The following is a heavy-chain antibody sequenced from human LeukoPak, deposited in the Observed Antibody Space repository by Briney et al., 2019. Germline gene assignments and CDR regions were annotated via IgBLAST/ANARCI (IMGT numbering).Heavy chain of an antibody. CDR2: ISGSNSYI. V-gene: IGHV3-21*01. CDR3: ARRATTERGHSYGLDY. D-gene: IGHD5-18*01. Sequence: GGSLRLSCAASGFTFNSYSMNWVRQAPGKGLEWVSSISGSNSYIYYADSVTGRFTISRDNAKNSLYLQMNSLRAEDRAVYYCARRATTERGHSYGLDYWGQGTLVTVSS. J-gene: IGHJ4*02. CDR1: GFTFNSYS.